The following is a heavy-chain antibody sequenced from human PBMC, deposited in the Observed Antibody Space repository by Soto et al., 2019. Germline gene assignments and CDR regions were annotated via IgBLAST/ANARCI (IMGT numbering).Heavy chain of an antibody. CDR1: GFTFRNYG. J-gene: IGHJ4*02. CDR3: ARDATRSSPDY. V-gene: IGHV3-33*01. D-gene: IGHD1-26*01. CDR2: IWYDGSNK. Sequence: GSLRLSCAASGFTFRNYGMHWVRQAPGKGLEDVAAIWYDGSNKYYADSVKGRFTISRDNSKNELYLQMSSLTTDDTAVYYCARDATRSSPDYWGQGTLVTVSS.